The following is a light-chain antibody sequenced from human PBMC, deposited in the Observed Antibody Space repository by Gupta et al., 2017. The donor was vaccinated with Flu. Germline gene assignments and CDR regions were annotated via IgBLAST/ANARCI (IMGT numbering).Light chain of an antibody. Sequence: PSTLSASVGDRVTITCRASQSISSWLAWYQQKPGRAPKFLIYKASRLESGVPSRFSGSGSGTEFTLTISSLQPDDFATYYCQQYNSYPLTFGGGTKVEIK. CDR2: KAS. V-gene: IGKV1-5*03. CDR3: QQYNSYPLT. J-gene: IGKJ4*01. CDR1: QSISSW.